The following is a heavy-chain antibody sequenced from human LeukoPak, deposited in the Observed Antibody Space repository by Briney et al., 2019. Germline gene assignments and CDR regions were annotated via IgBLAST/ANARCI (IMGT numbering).Heavy chain of an antibody. CDR3: ASGPRWYYYYYYYMDV. Sequence: ASVKVSCKASGYTFNSYGISWVRQAPGQGLEWMGWISAYNGYTNYAQKLQGRVTMTTDTSTSTAYMELRSLRYDDTAVYYCASGPRWYYYYYYYMDVWGKGTTVTVSS. CDR1: GYTFNSYG. V-gene: IGHV1-18*01. CDR2: ISAYNGYT. J-gene: IGHJ6*03. D-gene: IGHD2-15*01.